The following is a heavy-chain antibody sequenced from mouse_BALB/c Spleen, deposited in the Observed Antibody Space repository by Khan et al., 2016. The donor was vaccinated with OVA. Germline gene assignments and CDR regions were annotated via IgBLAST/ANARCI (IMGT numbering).Heavy chain of an antibody. CDR1: GYTFINYW. D-gene: IGHD1-1*01. CDR3: ARRGLRWDCDY. CDR2: INPSTGYT. V-gene: IGHV1-7*01. Sequence: VQLQQSGAELAKPGASVKMSCKASGYTFINYWILWVKQRPGQGLEWIGYINPSTGYTEYNQNFKDKATLPADKSSSTAYMQLRSLTSEDSAGEYCARRGLRWDCDYWGQGTTLTVSA. J-gene: IGHJ2*01.